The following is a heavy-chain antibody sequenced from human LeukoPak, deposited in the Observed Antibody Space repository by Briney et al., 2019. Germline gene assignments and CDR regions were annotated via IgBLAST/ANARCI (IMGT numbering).Heavy chain of an antibody. Sequence: PGGSLRLSCAASGFTVSNYSMHWVRQVTGQRLEWVSAIGPAGDTYYSGSVKGRFTISTEDAKNSLYLQMNSLRAGDTAVYYCARVRDSTGWLLDYWGRGTQVTVSS. CDR3: ARVRDSTGWLLDY. V-gene: IGHV3-13*01. J-gene: IGHJ4*02. D-gene: IGHD6-19*01. CDR2: IGPAGDT. CDR1: GFTVSNYS.